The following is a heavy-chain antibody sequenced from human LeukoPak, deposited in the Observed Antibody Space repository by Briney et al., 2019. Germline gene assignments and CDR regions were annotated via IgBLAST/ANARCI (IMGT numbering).Heavy chain of an antibody. CDR3: AKTHIVVVPAANKGFDY. CDR1: GFTFSSYA. Sequence: GGSLRLSCAASGFTFSSYAMSWVRQAPGMGLEWVSAISGSGGSTYYADSVKGRFTISRDNSKNTLYLQMNSLRAEDTAVYYCAKTHIVVVPAANKGFDYWGQGTLVTVSS. CDR2: ISGSGGST. D-gene: IGHD2-2*01. J-gene: IGHJ4*02. V-gene: IGHV3-23*01.